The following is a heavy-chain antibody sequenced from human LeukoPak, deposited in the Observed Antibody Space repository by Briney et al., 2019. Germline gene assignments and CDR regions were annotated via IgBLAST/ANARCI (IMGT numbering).Heavy chain of an antibody. CDR3: AKEKGNIDDFDN. V-gene: IGHV3-30*18. D-gene: IGHD2/OR15-2a*01. J-gene: IGHJ3*02. CDR2: ISYDGSNE. Sequence: GRSLRFSCVDSGFTFSTYGMHWVRQAPGKGLEWVADISYDGSNEYYADSVKGRFTISRDNSKNTLYLQMNSLRVEDTAVYYCAKEKGNIDDFDNWGQGTMVTVSS. CDR1: GFTFSTYG.